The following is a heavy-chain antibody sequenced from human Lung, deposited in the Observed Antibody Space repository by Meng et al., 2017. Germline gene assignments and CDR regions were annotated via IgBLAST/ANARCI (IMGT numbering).Heavy chain of an antibody. CDR2: IYNSGST. J-gene: IGHJ2*01. CDR3: ARGQKGYFDL. Sequence: VKLEESGQGLMKPLQTRSLTCTVAGGSISSSNYYWSWIRQPPGKGLEWSGHIYNSGSTYYNPSLKSRITISVDTSKNQFSLKLSSVTAADTAVYYCARGQKGYFDLWGLGTLVTVSS. CDR1: GGSISSSNYY. V-gene: IGHV4-30-4*01.